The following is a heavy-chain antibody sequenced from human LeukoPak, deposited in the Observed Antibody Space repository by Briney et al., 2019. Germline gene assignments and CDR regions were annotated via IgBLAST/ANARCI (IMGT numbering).Heavy chain of an antibody. CDR2: INQDGGEK. J-gene: IGHJ4*02. CDR3: ARDRNTDFWSGYYTNYFDY. Sequence: GGSLRLSWAASGFTFSSYSMNWVRQAPGKGLEWVATINQDGGEKYYVDSVKGRFTISRDNAKNSLSLQISTLRAEDTAVYYCARDRNTDFWSGYYTNYFDYWGQGTLVIVSS. CDR1: GFTFSSYS. V-gene: IGHV3-7*01. D-gene: IGHD3-3*01.